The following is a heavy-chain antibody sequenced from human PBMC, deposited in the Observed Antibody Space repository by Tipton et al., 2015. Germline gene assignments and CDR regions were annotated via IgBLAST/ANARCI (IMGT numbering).Heavy chain of an antibody. V-gene: IGHV4-59*01. J-gene: IGHJ6*01. D-gene: IGHD3-10*01. CDR2: IYYSGST. CDR1: GGSISSYY. CDR3: ARGHYVSRMDV. Sequence: LRLSCTVSGGSISSYYWSWIRQPPGKGLEWIGYIYYSGSTNYNPSLKSRVTISVDTSKNQFSLKLSPVTAADTAVYYCARGHYVSRMDVWGQGTTVTVSS.